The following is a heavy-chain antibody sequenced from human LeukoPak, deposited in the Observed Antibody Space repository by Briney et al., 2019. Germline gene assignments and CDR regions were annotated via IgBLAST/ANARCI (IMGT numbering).Heavy chain of an antibody. Sequence: QPGGSLRLSCAASGFTFSSYGMHWVRQAPGKGLEWVAVIWYDGINKYYVDSVKGRFTISRDNSKNTLYLQMNSLRAEDTAVYYCAREWLGGGNGLDFWGQGTLVTVSS. CDR2: IWYDGINK. J-gene: IGHJ4*02. D-gene: IGHD1-26*01. V-gene: IGHV3-33*01. CDR1: GFTFSSYG. CDR3: AREWLGGGNGLDF.